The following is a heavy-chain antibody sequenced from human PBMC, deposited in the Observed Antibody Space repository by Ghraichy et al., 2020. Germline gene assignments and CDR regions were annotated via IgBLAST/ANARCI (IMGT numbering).Heavy chain of an antibody. CDR3: ARDIASVAFDF. Sequence: GGSLRLSCEASGFTFSLHSINWVRQAPGKGLEWLSFISGSTTIMHFADSVKGRFTISRDNAKNSVFLQMNSLRVEDTAIYYCARDIASVAFDFWGRGTMVTVSS. J-gene: IGHJ3*01. CDR1: GFTFSLHS. V-gene: IGHV3-48*01. D-gene: IGHD2-21*01. CDR2: ISGSTTIM.